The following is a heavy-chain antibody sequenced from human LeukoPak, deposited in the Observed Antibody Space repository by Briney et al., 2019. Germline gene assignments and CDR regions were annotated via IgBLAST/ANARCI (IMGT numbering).Heavy chain of an antibody. J-gene: IGHJ5*02. D-gene: IGHD4-17*01. V-gene: IGHV3-49*04. CDR2: IRSRAYGATT. Sequence: GRSLRLSCTASGFTFGDYAMNWVRQAPGKGLEWVGFIRSRAYGATTEYAASVKGRFTISRDDSKTIAYLQMSSLKTEDTAVYYCTRGDYGRRYNWFDPWGQGTLVTVSS. CDR1: GFTFGDYA. CDR3: TRGDYGRRYNWFDP.